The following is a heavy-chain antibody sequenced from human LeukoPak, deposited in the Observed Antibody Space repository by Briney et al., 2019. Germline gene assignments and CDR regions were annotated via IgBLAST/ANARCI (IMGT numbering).Heavy chain of an antibody. Sequence: SETLSLTCAVYGGSFSGYYWSWIRQPPGKGLEWIGSIYYSGSTYYNPSLKSRVTISVDTSKNQFSLKLSSVTAADTAVYYCARHAMTAGTGDAFDIWGQGTMVTVSS. CDR2: IYYSGST. V-gene: IGHV4-34*01. CDR3: ARHAMTAGTGDAFDI. CDR1: GGSFSGYY. J-gene: IGHJ3*02. D-gene: IGHD6-13*01.